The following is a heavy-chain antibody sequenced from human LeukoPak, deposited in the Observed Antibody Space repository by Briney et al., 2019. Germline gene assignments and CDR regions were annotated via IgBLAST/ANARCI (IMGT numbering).Heavy chain of an antibody. J-gene: IGHJ2*01. Sequence: GGSLRLTCLGSGFNFRYFWTSWVRQAPGKGLEWVANINHDGRETYYADSVKGRFIISRDNAKDSLYLQMNSLRAEDAAVYYCAKGYIIAGRQWYLDLWGRGTLVGVSS. CDR1: GFNFRYFW. CDR3: AKGYIIAGRQWYLDL. D-gene: IGHD6-13*01. CDR2: INHDGRET. V-gene: IGHV3-7*01.